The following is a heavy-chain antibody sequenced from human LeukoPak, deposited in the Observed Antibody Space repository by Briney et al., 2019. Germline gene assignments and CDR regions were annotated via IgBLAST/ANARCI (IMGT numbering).Heavy chain of an antibody. V-gene: IGHV4-34*01. J-gene: IGHJ4*02. CDR3: ARGQGTVTTH. Sequence: SETLSLTCAVSGGSFSGYYWTWIHQPPGKGLEWIGEINHSGSANYSPSLSSRVTISLDMSENQFSLKLTPVTAADTAVYYCARGQGTVTTHWGQGTLVTVSS. CDR2: INHSGSA. CDR1: GGSFSGYY. D-gene: IGHD4-17*01.